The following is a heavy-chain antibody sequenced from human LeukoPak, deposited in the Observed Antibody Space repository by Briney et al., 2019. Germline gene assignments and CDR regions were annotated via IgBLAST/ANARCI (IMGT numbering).Heavy chain of an antibody. CDR1: GFTFSSYW. D-gene: IGHD3-22*01. CDR2: VNSDGSST. Sequence: GGSLRLSCAASGFTFSSYWMHWVRQAPGKGLVWVSRVNSDGSSTSYADSVKGRFTISRDNAKNTLYLQMNSLRAEDTAVYYCARDLLDYDSSGSFDYWGQGTLVTVSS. V-gene: IGHV3-74*01. CDR3: ARDLLDYDSSGSFDY. J-gene: IGHJ4*02.